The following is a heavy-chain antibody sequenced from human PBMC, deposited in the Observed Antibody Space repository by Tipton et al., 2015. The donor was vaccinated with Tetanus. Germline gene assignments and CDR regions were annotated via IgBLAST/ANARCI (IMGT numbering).Heavy chain of an antibody. J-gene: IGHJ4*02. CDR2: LIPIFGPP. CDR1: GGSFSTYV. Sequence: QSGPEVKKPGSSVKVSCKTSGGSFSTYVTSWVRQAPGQGLEWMGGLIPIFGPPNYAQKFQGRATITADKSTSTAYMELTNLTSEDTAVYYCARSRGGTRDYYAIAYWGQGTLVAVSS. D-gene: IGHD1-26*01. CDR3: ARSRGGTRDYYAIAY. V-gene: IGHV1-69*06.